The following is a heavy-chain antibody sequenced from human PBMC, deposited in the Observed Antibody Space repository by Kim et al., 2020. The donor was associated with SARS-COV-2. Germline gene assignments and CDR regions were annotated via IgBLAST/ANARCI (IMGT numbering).Heavy chain of an antibody. Sequence: GSLRLSCAASGFTFSSYGMHWVRQAPGKGLEWVAVISYDGSNKYYADSVKGRFTISRDNSKNTLYLQMNSLRAEDTAVYYCAKDLADEFWPFDYWGQGTLVTVSS. V-gene: IGHV3-30*18. CDR2: ISYDGSNK. J-gene: IGHJ4*02. CDR3: AKDLADEFWPFDY. CDR1: GFTFSSYG.